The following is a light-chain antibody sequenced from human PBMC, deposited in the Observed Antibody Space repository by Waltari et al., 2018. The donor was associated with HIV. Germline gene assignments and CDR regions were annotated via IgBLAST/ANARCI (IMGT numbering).Light chain of an antibody. Sequence: QSALTQPPSASGSPGQSVTISCTGTSSDVGGYNYVSWYQQHPGQAPKLMIYEVSKRPSGVPDRFSVSKSGKTASLTVSGLQAEDEADYYCSSYAGSNNPYVFGTGTKVTVL. CDR3: SSYAGSNNPYV. CDR1: SSDVGGYNY. J-gene: IGLJ1*01. CDR2: EVS. V-gene: IGLV2-8*01.